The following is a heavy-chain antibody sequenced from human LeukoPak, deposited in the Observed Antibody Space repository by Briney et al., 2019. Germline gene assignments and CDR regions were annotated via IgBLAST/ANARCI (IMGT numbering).Heavy chain of an antibody. CDR1: GFTFSSYS. J-gene: IGHJ3*02. D-gene: IGHD1-26*01. V-gene: IGHV3-48*04. CDR2: ISSSSSTI. Sequence: GGSLRLSCAASGFTFSSYSMNWVRQAPGKGLEWVSYISSSSSTIYYADSVKGRFTISRDNAKNPLYLQMNSLRAEDTAVYYCAREWEPGDNAFDIWGQGTMVTVSS. CDR3: AREWEPGDNAFDI.